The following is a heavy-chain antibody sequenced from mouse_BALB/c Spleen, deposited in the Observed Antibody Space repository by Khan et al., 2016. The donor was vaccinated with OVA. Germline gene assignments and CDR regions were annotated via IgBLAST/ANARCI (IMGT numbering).Heavy chain of an antibody. CDR3: ARIKKIVATYFDY. Sequence: QVQLQQSGAELVKAGASVKMSCKASGYTFTSYWMHWVKQRLGQGLEWFAETNPTNGRTYYNEKFKSKATLTVDKSYSTAYMLLSGPSFDDSSVYYCARIKKIVATYFDYWGQGTTLTVSS. CDR2: TNPTNGRT. J-gene: IGHJ2*01. V-gene: IGHV1S81*02. D-gene: IGHD1-1*01. CDR1: GYTFTSYW.